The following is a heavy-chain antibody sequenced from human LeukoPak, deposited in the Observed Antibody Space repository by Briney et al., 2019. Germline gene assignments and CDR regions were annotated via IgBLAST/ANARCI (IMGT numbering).Heavy chain of an antibody. J-gene: IGHJ4*02. V-gene: IGHV4-4*07. CDR2: IHTSGMT. D-gene: IGHD6-13*01. CDR3: VRGGSAASAVFDY. Sequence: PSETLPLTCTVSGGSISGYYWSWIRQPAGEGLQYIGHIHTSGMTNYNPSLKSRVTMSVDTSKNQFYLKVTSVTASDTAVYYCVRGGSAASAVFDYWGQGALVTVSS. CDR1: GGSISGYY.